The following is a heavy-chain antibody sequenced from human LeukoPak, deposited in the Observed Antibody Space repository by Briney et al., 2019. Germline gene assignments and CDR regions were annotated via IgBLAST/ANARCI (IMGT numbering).Heavy chain of an antibody. Sequence: ASVKVSCKASGYTFTGYYMHWVRQAPGQGLEWMGWINPNSGGTNYAQKFQGRVTMTTDTSISTAYMELSRLRSDDTAVYYCARDRVLLWFGELWDWGKGTTVTVSS. D-gene: IGHD3-10*01. V-gene: IGHV1-2*02. CDR1: GYTFTGYY. J-gene: IGHJ6*04. CDR3: ARDRVLLWFGELWD. CDR2: INPNSGGT.